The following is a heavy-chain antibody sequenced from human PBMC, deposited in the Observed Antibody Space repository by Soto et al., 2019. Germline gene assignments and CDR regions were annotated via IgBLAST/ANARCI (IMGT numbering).Heavy chain of an antibody. CDR2: INTFNGNT. J-gene: IGHJ4*02. D-gene: IGHD2-2*01. Sequence: VHLVQSEGEVKKPGASVKVSCKTSGYTFSDYGVSWVREAPGQGLEWMGWINTFNGNTKYEQKFQGRVTLSIDTXXXXXXXXXXXXXXXXXXXXXXXXXXXPENYWGQGTRVTVSS. CDR3: XXXXXPENY. V-gene: IGHV1-18*01. CDR1: GYTFSDYG.